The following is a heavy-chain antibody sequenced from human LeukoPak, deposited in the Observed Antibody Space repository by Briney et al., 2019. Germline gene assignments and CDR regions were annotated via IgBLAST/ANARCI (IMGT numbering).Heavy chain of an antibody. J-gene: IGHJ4*02. CDR3: AAGGEWDLLNY. CDR1: GYTLTELS. V-gene: IGHV1-24*01. D-gene: IGHD1-26*01. CDR2: FDPEDAET. Sequence: EASVKVSCKVSGYTLTELSMHWARQVPGKGLEWMGGFDPEDAETIYAQKFQGRVTMTEDTSTDTAYMELSSLRSEDTAVYYCAAGGEWDLLNYWGQGTLVTVSS.